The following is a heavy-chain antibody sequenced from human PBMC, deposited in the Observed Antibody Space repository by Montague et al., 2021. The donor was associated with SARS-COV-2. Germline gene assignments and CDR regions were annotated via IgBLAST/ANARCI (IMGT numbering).Heavy chain of an antibody. D-gene: IGHD4-23*01. J-gene: IGHJ4*02. V-gene: IGHV4-34*01. CDR3: ARGQEVYGNNGDLDY. CDR2: INHRGST. CDR1: GGSFSFYY. Sequence: SETLSLTCSVDGGSFSFYYWSWIRQPPGKGLEWIGEINHRGSTNNNPSLKTRVTISIDTSKNQFSLKLSSVTAADTAVYYCARGQEVYGNNGDLDYWGQGTLVTVSS.